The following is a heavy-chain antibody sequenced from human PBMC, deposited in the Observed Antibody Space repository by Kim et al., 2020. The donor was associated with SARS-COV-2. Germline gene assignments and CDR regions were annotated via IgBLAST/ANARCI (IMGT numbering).Heavy chain of an antibody. CDR3: AKGSPRFDY. V-gene: IGHV3-33*06. J-gene: IGHJ4*02. CDR2: SNK. Sequence: SNKYYADSVKGRFTISRDNSKNTLYLQMNSLRAEDTAVYYCAKGSPRFDYWGQGTLVTVSS.